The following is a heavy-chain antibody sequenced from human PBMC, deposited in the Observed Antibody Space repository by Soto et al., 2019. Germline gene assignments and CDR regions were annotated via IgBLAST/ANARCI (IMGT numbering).Heavy chain of an antibody. CDR1: GYTFTSYY. D-gene: IGHD2-2*02. CDR3: ARDSLYGATYYYGMDV. Sequence: QVQLVQSGAEVKKPGASVKVSCKASGYTFTSYYMHWVRQAPGQGLEWMGIINPSGGSTSYAQKFQGRDTMNRDTSTSTVYMELSSLRSEDTAVYYCARDSLYGATYYYGMDVWGQGTTVTVSS. CDR2: INPSGGST. V-gene: IGHV1-46*01. J-gene: IGHJ6*02.